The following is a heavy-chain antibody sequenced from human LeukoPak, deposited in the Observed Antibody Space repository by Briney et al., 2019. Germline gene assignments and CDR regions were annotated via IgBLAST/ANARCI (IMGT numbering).Heavy chain of an antibody. J-gene: IGHJ4*02. CDR2: IRSKAYCGTT. CDR3: TRRSGSLHFDY. CDR1: GFTFGDYA. D-gene: IGHD3-10*01. V-gene: IGHV3-49*04. Sequence: SGGSLRLSCTASGFTFGDYAMSWVRQAPGKGLEWVGFIRSKAYCGTTEYAASVKGRFTISRDDSKSIAYLQMNSLKTEDTAVYYCTRRSGSLHFDYWGQGTLVTVSS.